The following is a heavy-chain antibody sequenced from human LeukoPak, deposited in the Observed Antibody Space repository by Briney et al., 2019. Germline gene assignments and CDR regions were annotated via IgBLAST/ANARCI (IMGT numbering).Heavy chain of an antibody. V-gene: IGHV4-59*02. CDR2: IYYSGST. J-gene: IGHJ6*03. CDR3: ARLNYYYYYMDV. CDR1: GGSVSSYY. Sequence: SEALSLTCTVSGGSVSSYYWSWIRQPSGKGLEWIGYIYYSGSTNYNPSLKSRVTISVDTSKNQFSLKLSSVTAADTAVYYCARLNYYYYYMDVWGKGTTVTVSS.